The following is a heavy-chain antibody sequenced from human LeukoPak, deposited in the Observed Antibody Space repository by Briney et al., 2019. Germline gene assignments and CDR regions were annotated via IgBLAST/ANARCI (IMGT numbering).Heavy chain of an antibody. J-gene: IGHJ4*02. V-gene: IGHV3-30-3*01. Sequence: PGRSLRLSCAASGFTFSTYAMYWVRQAPGKGLEWVAVISYDGNNKYYADVVNERFTISRDNSKDTLYPEINSLRAEETAVYYCAKDSGWYMDYWGQGTLVTVSS. CDR2: ISYDGNNK. D-gene: IGHD6-19*01. CDR3: AKDSGWYMDY. CDR1: GFTFSTYA.